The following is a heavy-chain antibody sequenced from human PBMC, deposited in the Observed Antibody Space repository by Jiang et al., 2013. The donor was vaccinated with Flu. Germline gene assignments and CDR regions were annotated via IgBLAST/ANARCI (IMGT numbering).Heavy chain of an antibody. V-gene: IGHV4-30-2*06. CDR3: ARGGPRSFSRGYGMDV. Sequence: GPGLVKPSQTLSLTCAVSGGSISSGGYSWSWIRQSPGKGLEWIGYIYHSGSTYYNPSLKSRVTISVDRSKNQFSLKLSSVTAADTAVYYCARGGPRSFSRGYGMDVWGQGTTVTVSS. CDR1: GGSISSGGYS. J-gene: IGHJ6*02. CDR2: IYHSGST. D-gene: IGHD3-10*01.